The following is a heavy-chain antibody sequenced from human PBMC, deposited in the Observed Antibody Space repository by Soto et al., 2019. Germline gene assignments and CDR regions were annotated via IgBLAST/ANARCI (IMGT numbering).Heavy chain of an antibody. D-gene: IGHD7-27*01. CDR1: GFTFNNYG. J-gene: IGHJ3*02. V-gene: IGHV3-23*01. Sequence: GVSLRLSCAAAGFTFNNYGLNWVRKAPGKGLEWVSSISGTGGSTFYAGSAKGRFTISRDNSKNTLFLQMTSLRAEDTAVYYCGKGNSKWGTGDAFDIWGQGTMVTVSS. CDR2: ISGTGGST. CDR3: GKGNSKWGTGDAFDI.